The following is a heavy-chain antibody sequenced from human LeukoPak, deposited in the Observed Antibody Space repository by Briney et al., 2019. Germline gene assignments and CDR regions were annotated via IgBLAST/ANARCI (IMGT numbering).Heavy chain of an antibody. CDR1: GGSISSGGYY. CDR3: ARIKTYYDFWSGYYFGFDP. Sequence: PSQTLSLTCTVSGGSISSGGYYWSWIRQHPGKGLEWIGYIYYSGSTYYNPSLKSRVTISVDTSKNQFSLKLSSVTAADTAAYYCARIKTYYDFWSGYYFGFDPWGQGTLVTVSS. D-gene: IGHD3-3*01. J-gene: IGHJ5*02. CDR2: IYYSGST. V-gene: IGHV4-31*03.